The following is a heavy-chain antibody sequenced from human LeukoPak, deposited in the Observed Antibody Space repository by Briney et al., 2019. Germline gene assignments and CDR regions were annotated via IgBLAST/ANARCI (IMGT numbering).Heavy chain of an antibody. V-gene: IGHV3-21*01. CDR3: AKSSGWNYYYYYMDV. J-gene: IGHJ6*03. CDR2: ISSSSTYI. Sequence: PGGSLRLSCAASGFTFSNYDMNWVRQAPGKGLEWVSSISSSSTYIYYADSVKGRFTISRDNAKNSLYLQMSSLRAEDTAVYYCAKSSGWNYYYYYMDVWGKGTTVIASS. D-gene: IGHD6-19*01. CDR1: GFTFSNYD.